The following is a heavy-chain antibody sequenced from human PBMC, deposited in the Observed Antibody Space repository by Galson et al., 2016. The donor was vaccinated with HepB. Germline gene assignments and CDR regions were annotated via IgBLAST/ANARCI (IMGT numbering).Heavy chain of an antibody. D-gene: IGHD3-22*01. CDR3: AGHYDSTGERDQGFDH. CDR1: GGSVTRPGYF. V-gene: IGHV4-61*08. J-gene: IGHJ4*02. CDR2: INYSGST. Sequence: SETLSLTCAVSGGSVTRPGYFWSWIRQPPGKGLEWIGYINYSGSTNYNPSLNSRVTMSLGTSKNQFSLTLTSVAAADTAVYYCAGHYDSTGERDQGFDHWGQGTLVTVSS.